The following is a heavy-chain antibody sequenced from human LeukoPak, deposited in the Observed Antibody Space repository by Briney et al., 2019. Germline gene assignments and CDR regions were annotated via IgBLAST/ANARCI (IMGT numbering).Heavy chain of an antibody. Sequence: GGSLRLSCAASRFTFSSYAMSWVRQAPGKGLEWVSAISGSGGSTYYADSVKGRFTISRDNSKNTLYLQMNSLRAEDTAVYYCAKTEGITMIVVVITTLYYFDYWGQGTLVTVSS. CDR3: AKTEGITMIVVVITTLYYFDY. CDR1: RFTFSSYA. D-gene: IGHD3-22*01. V-gene: IGHV3-23*01. CDR2: ISGSGGST. J-gene: IGHJ4*02.